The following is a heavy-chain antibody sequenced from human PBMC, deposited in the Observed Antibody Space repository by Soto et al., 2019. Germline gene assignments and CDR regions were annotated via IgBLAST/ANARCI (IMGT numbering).Heavy chain of an antibody. J-gene: IGHJ4*02. CDR2: INHSGST. CDR3: ARDPYGGYFAY. Sequence: QVQLQQWGAGLLKPSETLSLTCAVYGGSFSGYYWSWIRQPPGKGLEWIGEINHSGSTNYNPSLKSRGTISVDTSKNQFSLKLSSVTAADTAVYYCARDPYGGYFAYWGQGTLVTVSS. V-gene: IGHV4-34*01. CDR1: GGSFSGYY. D-gene: IGHD4-17*01.